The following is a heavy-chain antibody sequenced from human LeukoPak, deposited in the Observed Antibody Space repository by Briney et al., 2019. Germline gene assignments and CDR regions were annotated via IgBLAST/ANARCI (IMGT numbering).Heavy chain of an antibody. CDR1: GYTFTSYD. D-gene: IGHD6-19*01. CDR2: MNPNSGNT. CDR3: ARTGYSSGWYIFDY. Sequence: ASVKVSCKASGYTFTSYDLNWVRQATGQGLEWMGWMNPNSGNTGYAQKFQGRVTMTRNTSISTAYMELSSLRSEDTAVYYCARTGYSSGWYIFDYWGQGTLVTVSS. J-gene: IGHJ4*02. V-gene: IGHV1-8*01.